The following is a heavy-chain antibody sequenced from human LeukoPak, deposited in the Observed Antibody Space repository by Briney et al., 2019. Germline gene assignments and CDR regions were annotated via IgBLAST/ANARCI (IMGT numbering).Heavy chain of an antibody. CDR1: GFTFSNYW. Sequence: GGSLRLSCAASGFTFSNYWMHWVRQAPGKGLVRLSRINTDGSTINYADSVKGRFTTSRDNAKNTLYLQVNSLRAEDTAVYYCARDRVFNPWGQGTLVTVSS. CDR3: ARDRVFNP. V-gene: IGHV3-74*01. CDR2: INTDGSTI. D-gene: IGHD6-13*01. J-gene: IGHJ4*02.